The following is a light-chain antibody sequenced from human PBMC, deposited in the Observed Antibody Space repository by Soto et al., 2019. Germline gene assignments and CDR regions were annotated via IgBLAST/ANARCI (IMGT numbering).Light chain of an antibody. J-gene: IGKJ5*01. CDR1: QSVSSGY. Sequence: EIVLTQSPGTLSLSPGERATLSCRASQSVSSGYLAWYHQKPGQVPRLLIYGASTRATGIPDRFSGSGSGTDFTVTISRLKPEDFAVYYCQQYGTSPITFGQGTRLEIK. CDR3: QQYGTSPIT. V-gene: IGKV3-20*01. CDR2: GAS.